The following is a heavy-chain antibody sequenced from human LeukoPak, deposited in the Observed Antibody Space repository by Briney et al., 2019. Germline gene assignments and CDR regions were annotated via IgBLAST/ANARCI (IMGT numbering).Heavy chain of an antibody. CDR3: ARFPGYGSSSKGEYYYGMDV. CDR1: GFTFSSYS. J-gene: IGHJ6*04. Sequence: PGGSLRLSCVASGFTFSSYSMNWVRQAPGKGLEWVSSISSSSSYIYYADSVKGRFTISRDNAKNSLYLQMNSLRAEDTAVYYCARFPGYGSSSKGEYYYGMDVWGKGTTVTVSS. V-gene: IGHV3-21*01. CDR2: ISSSSSYI. D-gene: IGHD6-13*01.